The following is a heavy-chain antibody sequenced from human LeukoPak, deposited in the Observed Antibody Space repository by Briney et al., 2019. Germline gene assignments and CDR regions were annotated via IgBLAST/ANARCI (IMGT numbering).Heavy chain of an antibody. V-gene: IGHV1-2*02. CDR3: ARDRYSSSWYGMDV. J-gene: IGHJ6*02. CDR2: INPNSGGP. D-gene: IGHD6-13*01. Sequence: ASVKVSCKASGYTFTAYYIHRVRQAPGQRLEWLGWINPNSGGPNYAQKFRGRVTMTRDTSISTVYMDLSRLTSDDTAVYYCARDRYSSSWYGMDVWGQGTTVTVSS. CDR1: GYTFTAYY.